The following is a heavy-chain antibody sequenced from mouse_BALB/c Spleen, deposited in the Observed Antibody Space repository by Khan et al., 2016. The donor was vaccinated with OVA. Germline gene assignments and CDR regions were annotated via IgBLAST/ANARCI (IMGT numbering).Heavy chain of an antibody. CDR2: TNPTNGRT. CDR3: ARIKKIVATYFDY. Sequence: QQSGAELVKAGASVKMSCKASGYTFTSYWMHWVKQRLGQGLEWFAETNPTNGRTYYNEKFKSKATLTVDKSSSTAYMLLSGPTFEDSAVYYCARIKKIVATYFDYGGQGTTLTVSS. D-gene: IGHD1-1*01. J-gene: IGHJ2*01. CDR1: GYTFTSYW. V-gene: IGHV1S81*02.